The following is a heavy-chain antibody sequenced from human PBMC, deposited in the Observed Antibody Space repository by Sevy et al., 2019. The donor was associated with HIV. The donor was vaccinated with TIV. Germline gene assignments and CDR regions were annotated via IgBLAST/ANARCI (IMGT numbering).Heavy chain of an antibody. J-gene: IGHJ4*02. CDR3: AGADYRDYSGEFDH. D-gene: IGHD4-17*01. CDR2: ISYDGINK. CDR1: EITFSSHA. Sequence: GGSVRISCAASEITFSSHAMHWVRQAPGKGLEGVTIISYDGINKYYAYSLKGRFTISRDNSKNTLYLQMNSLRAEVTAVYYCAGADYRDYSGEFDHWGQGTLVPVSS. V-gene: IGHV3-30-3*01.